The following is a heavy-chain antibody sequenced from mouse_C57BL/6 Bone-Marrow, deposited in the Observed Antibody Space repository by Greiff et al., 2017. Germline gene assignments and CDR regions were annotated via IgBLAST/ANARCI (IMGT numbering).Heavy chain of an antibody. CDR3: ARDYAGRYFDV. D-gene: IGHD2-4*01. Sequence: QVQLQQSGAELVKPGASVKLSCKASGYTFTSYWMQWVKQRPGQGLEWIGEIDPSDSYTNYNQKFKGKATLTVDTSSSTAYMQLSSLTSEDSAVYYCARDYAGRYFDVWGTGTTVTVSS. CDR2: IDPSDSYT. J-gene: IGHJ1*03. CDR1: GYTFTSYW. V-gene: IGHV1-50*01.